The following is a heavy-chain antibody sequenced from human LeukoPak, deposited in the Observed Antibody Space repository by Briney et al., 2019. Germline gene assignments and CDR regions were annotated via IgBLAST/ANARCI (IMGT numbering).Heavy chain of an antibody. CDR1: GYTFTSYG. V-gene: IGHV1-18*01. D-gene: IGHD5-18*01. CDR3: ARGPPIRGYRYGYDTGYYYSYSMDV. CDR2: ISAYNDNT. J-gene: IGHJ6*03. Sequence: ASVKVSCKASGYTFTSYGISWVRQAPGQGLEWMGWISAYNDNTNYAQRVRGRVTMTTDTSTSTAYMELRSLRSDDTAVYYCARGPPIRGYRYGYDTGYYYSYSMDVWGKGTTVTISS.